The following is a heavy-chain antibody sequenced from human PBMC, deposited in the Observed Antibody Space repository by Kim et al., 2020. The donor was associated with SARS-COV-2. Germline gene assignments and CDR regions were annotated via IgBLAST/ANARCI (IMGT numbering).Heavy chain of an antibody. D-gene: IGHD6-19*01. J-gene: IGHJ4*02. CDR2: LFYSATT. CDR1: GDSISSYF. Sequence: SETLSLTCTVSGDSISSYFWTWIRQPPGKGLEWIGYLFYSATTKYNPSLKSRVTISIDTSKNQLSLNLTSVTAADTAVYYCAKVRSTLIRAVIEYWGQGTLVTVSS. CDR3: AKVRSTLIRAVIEY. V-gene: IGHV4-59*13.